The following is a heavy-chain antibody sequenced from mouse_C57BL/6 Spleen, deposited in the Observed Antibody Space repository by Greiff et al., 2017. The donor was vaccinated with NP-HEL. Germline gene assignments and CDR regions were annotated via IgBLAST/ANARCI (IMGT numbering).Heavy chain of an antibody. CDR3: AREEVYYGSSPYYAMDY. CDR1: GYSFTGYY. J-gene: IGHJ4*01. Sequence: EVQLQQSGPELVKPGASVKISCKASGYSFTGYYMHWVKQSSEKSLEWIGEINPSTGGTSYNQKFKGKATLTVDKSSSTAYMQLKSLTSEDSAVYYCAREEVYYGSSPYYAMDYWGQGTSVTVSS. CDR2: INPSTGGT. D-gene: IGHD1-1*01. V-gene: IGHV1-43*01.